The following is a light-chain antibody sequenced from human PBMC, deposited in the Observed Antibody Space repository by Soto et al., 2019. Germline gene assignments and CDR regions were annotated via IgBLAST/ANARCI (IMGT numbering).Light chain of an antibody. CDR1: SSNIGRDP. V-gene: IGLV1-44*01. CDR2: DNN. Sequence: QSVLTQPPSASGTPGQRVSISCSGSSSNIGRDPVNWYQQLPGTAPKLLIYDNNQRPSGVPDRFSGSKSGTSASLAISGLQSGGEADYFCARWDGDLRGFGFGTGTKVTVL. CDR3: ARWDGDLRGFG. J-gene: IGLJ1*01.